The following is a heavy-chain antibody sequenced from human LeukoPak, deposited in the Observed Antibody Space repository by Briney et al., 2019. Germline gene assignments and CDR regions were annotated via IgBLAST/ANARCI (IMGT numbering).Heavy chain of an antibody. Sequence: SETLSLTCTVSGGSISSYYWSWIRQPPGKGLEWIGYIYYSGSTNYNPSLKSRVTISVDTSKNQFSLKLSSVTAAATAVYYCARGVVVVTAIVPDAFDIWGQGTMVTVSS. CDR2: IYYSGST. V-gene: IGHV4-59*01. D-gene: IGHD2-21*02. CDR3: ARGVVVVTAIVPDAFDI. CDR1: GGSISSYY. J-gene: IGHJ3*02.